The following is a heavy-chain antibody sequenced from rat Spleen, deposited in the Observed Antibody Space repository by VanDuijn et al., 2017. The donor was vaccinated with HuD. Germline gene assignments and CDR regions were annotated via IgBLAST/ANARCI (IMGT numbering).Heavy chain of an antibody. CDR2: LSYDGFNT. CDR1: GFTLSDYY. CDR3: ARHGIYNNYGWFAY. D-gene: IGHD1-10*01. Sequence: EVQLVESGGGLVQPGRSLKLSCAASGFTLSDYYMAWVRQAPTKGLEWVAPLSYDGFNTYYRDPVKGRLTISSDNAKSTLYLQMDSLRSEDTATYYCARHGIYNNYGWFAYWGQGTLVTVSS. V-gene: IGHV5-7*01. J-gene: IGHJ3*01.